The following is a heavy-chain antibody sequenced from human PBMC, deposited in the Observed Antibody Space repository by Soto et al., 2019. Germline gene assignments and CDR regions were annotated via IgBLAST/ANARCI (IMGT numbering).Heavy chain of an antibody. Sequence: GSLRLSCAASGFTFSSYAMSWVRQAPGKGLEWVSAISGSGGSTYYADSVKGRFTISRDNSKNTLYLQMNSLRAEDTAVYYCAKVGQQWLVLRAYFDYWGQGTLVTVSS. CDR2: ISGSGGST. J-gene: IGHJ4*02. V-gene: IGHV3-23*01. CDR3: AKVGQQWLVLRAYFDY. D-gene: IGHD6-19*01. CDR1: GFTFSSYA.